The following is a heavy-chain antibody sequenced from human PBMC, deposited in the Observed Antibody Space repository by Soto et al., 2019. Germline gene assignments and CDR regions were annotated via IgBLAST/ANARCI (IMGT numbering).Heavy chain of an antibody. D-gene: IGHD3-10*01. CDR2: IIPIFGTA. J-gene: IGHJ3*02. Sequence: QVQLVQSGAEVKKPGSSVKVSCKASGGTFSSYAISWVRQAPGQGLEWMGGIIPIFGTANYAQKFQGRVTITADESQGTAYMELSRLRSEETAVDYCARPGLMVRGLIDAFDIWGQGTMGTGSS. V-gene: IGHV1-69*01. CDR1: GGTFSSYA. CDR3: ARPGLMVRGLIDAFDI.